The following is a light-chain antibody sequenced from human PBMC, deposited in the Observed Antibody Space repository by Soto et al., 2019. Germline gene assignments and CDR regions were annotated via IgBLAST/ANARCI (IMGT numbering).Light chain of an antibody. J-gene: IGKJ1*01. Sequence: ESVRTQSPLALPVSPEEPASISCKSSQSLLNSNGYNYLDWYLQKPGQSPQLLISLASNRASGVPDRFSGSGSGTDFTLKISRVEAEDVGVYYCMQALQVPPTFGQGTKVDIK. V-gene: IGKV2-28*01. CDR2: LAS. CDR1: QSLLNSNGYNY. CDR3: MQALQVPPT.